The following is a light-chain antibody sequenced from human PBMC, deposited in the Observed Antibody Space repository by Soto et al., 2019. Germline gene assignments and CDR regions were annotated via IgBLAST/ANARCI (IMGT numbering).Light chain of an antibody. V-gene: IGKV1-16*01. CDR3: QQYNDYPLT. J-gene: IGKJ4*01. Sequence: DIQMTQSPSSLSASVGDSITITCRASQDINNYLAWVQQKPGKAPKSLIFSASNLKSGVPSRFSGSGSGTDFTLTISSLQPEDFATYYCQQYNDYPLTFGGGTRLEIK. CDR1: QDINNY. CDR2: SAS.